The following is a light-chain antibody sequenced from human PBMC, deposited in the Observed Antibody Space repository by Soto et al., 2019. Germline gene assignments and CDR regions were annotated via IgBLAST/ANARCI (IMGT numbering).Light chain of an antibody. CDR1: QSVGKY. CDR2: DAS. CDR3: KQRANWPRT. Sequence: IVLTQSPATLSLSPGERATLSCRASQSVGKYLGWYQQKPGQAPRLLIYDASDRAAGSPARFSGSGNGTDFTLTISSLEPEDYAVYYCKQRANWPRTFGQGTKVDIK. V-gene: IGKV3-11*01. J-gene: IGKJ1*01.